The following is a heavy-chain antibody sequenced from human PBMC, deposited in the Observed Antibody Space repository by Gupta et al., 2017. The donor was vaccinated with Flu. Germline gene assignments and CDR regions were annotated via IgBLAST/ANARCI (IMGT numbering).Heavy chain of an antibody. J-gene: IGHJ4*02. CDR2: IYSGGST. CDR1: GFTVSSNY. D-gene: IGHD4-17*01. V-gene: IGHV3-53*02. CDR3: ARDGGDYGDYGWYYFDY. Sequence: EVQLVETGGGLIQPGGSLRLSCAASGFTVSSNYMSWVRQAPGKGLEWVSVIYSGGSTYYADSVKGRFTISRDNSKNTLYLQMNSLRAEDTAVYYCARDGGDYGDYGWYYFDYWGQGTLVTVSS.